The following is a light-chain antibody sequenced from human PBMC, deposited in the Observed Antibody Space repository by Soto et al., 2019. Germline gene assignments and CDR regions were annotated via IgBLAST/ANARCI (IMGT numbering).Light chain of an antibody. Sequence: EIVMTQSPATLSVSPGEGATLSCRASQSVSSNLAWYQQKPGQAPRLLIYDASTRATGVPARFSGSGSGTEFTLIISRLQSEDFAVYYCHQYNNWPRTFGQGTQVEIK. CDR1: QSVSSN. CDR2: DAS. J-gene: IGKJ1*01. CDR3: HQYNNWPRT. V-gene: IGKV3-15*01.